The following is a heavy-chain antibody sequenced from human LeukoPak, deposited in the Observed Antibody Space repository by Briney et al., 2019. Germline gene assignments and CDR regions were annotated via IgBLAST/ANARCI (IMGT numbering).Heavy chain of an antibody. CDR2: ISGSGGST. V-gene: IGHV3-23*01. J-gene: IGHJ2*01. D-gene: IGHD6-19*01. CDR3: ARADESSGRYWYFDL. Sequence: GGSLRLSCAASGFTFSSYATSWVRQAPGKGLEWVSAISGSGGSTYYADSVKGRFTISRDNSKNTLYLQMNSLRAEDTAVYYCARADESSGRYWYFDLWGRGTLVTVSS. CDR1: GFTFSSYA.